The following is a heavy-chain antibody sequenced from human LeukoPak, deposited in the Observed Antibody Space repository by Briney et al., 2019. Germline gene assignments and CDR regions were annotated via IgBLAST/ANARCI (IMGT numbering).Heavy chain of an antibody. V-gene: IGHV5-51*01. Sequence: GESLKISCTTSGYKFTSYWIGWVRQMPGKGLEWMGIIYPGDSDTRYRPSFQGQVTISADRSLSTAYLQWRSLKASDTAMYYCAREAGCSSTSCPFDPWGQGTLVTVSS. CDR1: GYKFTSYW. CDR2: IYPGDSDT. CDR3: AREAGCSSTSCPFDP. J-gene: IGHJ5*02. D-gene: IGHD2-2*01.